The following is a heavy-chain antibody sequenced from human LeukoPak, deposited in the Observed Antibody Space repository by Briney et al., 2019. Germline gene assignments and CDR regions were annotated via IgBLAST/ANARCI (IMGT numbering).Heavy chain of an antibody. CDR2: ITGPADRT. CDR3: ASMNGYFEY. Sequence: GGSLRLSCAASGFSFANYGMAWVRQAPGKGLEWVSAITGPADRTYYADSVRGRFTISRDNSKNTLYLQMNSLRAEDTAVYYCASMNGYFEYWGQGTLVTASS. CDR1: GFSFANYG. V-gene: IGHV3-23*01. J-gene: IGHJ4*02. D-gene: IGHD1-1*01.